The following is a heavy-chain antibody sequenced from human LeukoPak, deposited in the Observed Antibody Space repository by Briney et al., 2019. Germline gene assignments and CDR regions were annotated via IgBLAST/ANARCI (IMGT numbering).Heavy chain of an antibody. CDR1: GGSFGDYY. J-gene: IGHJ6*03. CDR2: IYTRGNT. D-gene: IGHD3-10*01. V-gene: IGHV4-4*07. CDR3: ARESDRGYYMDV. Sequence: SETLSLTCTVSGGSFGDYYWSWIRQPAGKGLEWIGRIYTRGNTNYNPSLKSRVSTSVDSSKNQFSLKVSSVTAADKAVYFCARESDRGYYMDVWGKGTTVTVSS.